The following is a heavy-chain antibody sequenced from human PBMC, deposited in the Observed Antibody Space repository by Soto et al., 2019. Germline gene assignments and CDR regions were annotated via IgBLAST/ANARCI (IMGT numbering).Heavy chain of an antibody. J-gene: IGHJ4*02. CDR3: ARHGMDYYDSSGYYYSPYYFDY. CDR1: GGSFSGYY. V-gene: IGHV4-34*01. D-gene: IGHD3-22*01. Sequence: SETLSLTCAVYGGSFSGYYWTWIRQPPGTGLEWIGEINHSGSTNYNPSLKSRVTISVDTSKNQFSLKLTSVTAADTAVYYCARHGMDYYDSSGYYYSPYYFDYWGQGTLVTVSS. CDR2: INHSGST.